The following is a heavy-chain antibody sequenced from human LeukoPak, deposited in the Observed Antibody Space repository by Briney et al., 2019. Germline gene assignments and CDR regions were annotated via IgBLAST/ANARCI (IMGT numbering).Heavy chain of an antibody. J-gene: IGHJ4*02. V-gene: IGHV3-23*01. CDR2: ISGSGGST. Sequence: GGTLRLSCAASGFTFSSYGMSWVRQAPGKGLEWVSAISGSGGSTYYADSVKGRFTISRDNSKNTLYLQMNSLRAEDTAVYYCARDSSMLRGPLVIYYFDFWGQGTLVTVSS. CDR1: GFTFSSYG. D-gene: IGHD3-10*01. CDR3: ARDSSMLRGPLVIYYFDF.